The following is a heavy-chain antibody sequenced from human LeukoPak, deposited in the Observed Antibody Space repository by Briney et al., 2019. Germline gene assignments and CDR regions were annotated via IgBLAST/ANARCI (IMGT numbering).Heavy chain of an antibody. CDR2: INSDGSYT. Sequence: GGSLRLSCAASGFTFSIYWMHWVRQAPGKGLVWVSHINSDGSYTTYADSVKGRLTISRDNAKNTLYLQMNSLRAEDTAVYYCARDSSYSTAIWGQGTMVTVSS. CDR1: GFTFSIYW. D-gene: IGHD3-22*01. CDR3: ARDSSYSTAI. J-gene: IGHJ3*02. V-gene: IGHV3-74*01.